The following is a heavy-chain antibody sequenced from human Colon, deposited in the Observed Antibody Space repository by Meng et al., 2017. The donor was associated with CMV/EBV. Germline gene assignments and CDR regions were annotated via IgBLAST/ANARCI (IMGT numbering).Heavy chain of an antibody. CDR2: ISHNSRAI. D-gene: IGHD6-25*01. V-gene: IGHV3-48*04. CDR1: GFTFSEYD. J-gene: IGHJ4*02. CDR3: AKDIRSGPTRDFDY. Sequence: GESLKISCEASGFTFSEYDMNWVRQAPGKGLEWVAYISHNSRAIHYADSVEGRFTISRDNAKNSLYLQMNSLRAEDTAFYYCAKDIRSGPTRDFDYWGQGTLVTVSS.